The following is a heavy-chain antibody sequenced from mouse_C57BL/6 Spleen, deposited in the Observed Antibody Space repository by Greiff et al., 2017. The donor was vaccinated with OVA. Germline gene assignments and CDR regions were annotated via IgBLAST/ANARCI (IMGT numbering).Heavy chain of an antibody. J-gene: IGHJ4*01. CDR3: TRELLPYYAMDY. V-gene: IGHV1-15*01. Sequence: VQLQQSGAELVRPGASVTLSCKASGYTFTDYEMHWVKQTPVHGLEWIGAIYPETGGTAYNQKFKGKAILTADKSSSTAYMELRSLTSEDSAVYYCTRELLPYYAMDYWGQGTSVTVSS. CDR2: IYPETGGT. D-gene: IGHD2-12*01. CDR1: GYTFTDYE.